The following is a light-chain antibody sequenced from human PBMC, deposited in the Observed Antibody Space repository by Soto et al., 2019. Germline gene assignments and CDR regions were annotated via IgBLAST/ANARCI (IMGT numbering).Light chain of an antibody. V-gene: IGKV1-6*01. CDR3: LQDYNYPRT. CDR1: QDIRNA. J-gene: IGKJ1*01. CDR2: AAS. Sequence: AIQMTQSPSSLSASVGDRVTISCRASQDIRNALGWFQQKPGKAPKLLIHAASSLQSGVPSMFSGSGSGTDFTLTISSLQPEDFATYYCLQDYNYPRTFGQGTKVEIK.